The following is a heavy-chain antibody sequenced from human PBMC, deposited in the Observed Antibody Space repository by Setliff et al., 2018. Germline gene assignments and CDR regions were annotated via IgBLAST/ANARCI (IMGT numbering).Heavy chain of an antibody. CDR3: ARTCSGSGCYAGLES. D-gene: IGHD2-15*01. J-gene: IGHJ4*02. CDR1: GFTFSTYR. V-gene: IGHV3-NL1*01. Sequence: PGGSLRLSCAASGFTFSTYRMHWVRQAPGKGLEWVSIIYSSGNTAYTDSVKGRFTISRDNSKNTLYLQMNSLRPEDTAVYYCARTCSGSGCYAGLESWGQGTPVTVSS. CDR2: IYSSGNT.